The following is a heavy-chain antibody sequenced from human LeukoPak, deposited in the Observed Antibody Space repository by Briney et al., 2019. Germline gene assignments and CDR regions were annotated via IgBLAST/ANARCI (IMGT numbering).Heavy chain of an antibody. V-gene: IGHV1-2*02. CDR2: IYPNSGAT. CDR3: GTLLSNGPFDY. J-gene: IGHJ4*02. CDR1: GYTFAGYY. Sequence: ASVKVSCKASGYTFAGYYMHWVRQAPGQGLEWMGWIYPNSGATKYAQKFQGRVTMTRDTSISTAYMELSGLRSDDTAVYYCGTLLSNGPFDYWGQGSLVTVSS.